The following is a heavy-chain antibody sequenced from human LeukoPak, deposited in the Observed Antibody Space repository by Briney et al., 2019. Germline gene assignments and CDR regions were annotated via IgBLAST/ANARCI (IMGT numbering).Heavy chain of an antibody. Sequence: GASVKLSCKASGGTFSSYAISLGRHAPGQGLEWMGGIIPIFGTANYAQKFQGRVTITTDESTSTAYMELSRLRSEDTAVYYCARGGAALSHYFELWGERTVVSVPS. CDR3: ARGGAALSHYFEL. CDR2: IIPIFGTA. V-gene: IGHV1-69*05. J-gene: IGHJ4*02. D-gene: IGHD1-26*01. CDR1: GGTFSSYA.